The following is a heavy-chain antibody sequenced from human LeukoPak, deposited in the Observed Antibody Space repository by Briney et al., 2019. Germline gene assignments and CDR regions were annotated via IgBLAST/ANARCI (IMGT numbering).Heavy chain of an antibody. Sequence: GGSLRLSCAASGFTVSSNYMSWVRQAPGKGLEWVSVIYSGGSTYYADSVKGRFTISRHNSKITLYLQMNSLRAEDTAVYYCARIRGSYVDYWGQGTLVTVSS. CDR3: ARIRGSYVDY. V-gene: IGHV3-53*04. CDR1: GFTVSSNY. D-gene: IGHD1-26*01. J-gene: IGHJ4*02. CDR2: IYSGGST.